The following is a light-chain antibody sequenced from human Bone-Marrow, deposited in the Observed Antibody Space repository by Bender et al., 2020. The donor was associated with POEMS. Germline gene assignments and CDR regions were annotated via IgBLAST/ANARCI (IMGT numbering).Light chain of an antibody. V-gene: IGLV2-23*01. CDR3: SSYSSYYTLI. Sequence: QSALTQPASVSESPGQSITISCTGTSSDVGHYDLVSWYQQHPDKAPKLIIYENSKRPSGISSRFSGSESGNTASLTISGLQAEDEADYYCSSYSSYYTLIFGGGSKLTVL. J-gene: IGLJ2*01. CDR2: ENS. CDR1: SSDVGHYDL.